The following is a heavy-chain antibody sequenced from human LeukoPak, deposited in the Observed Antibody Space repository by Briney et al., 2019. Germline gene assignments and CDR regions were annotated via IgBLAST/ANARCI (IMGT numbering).Heavy chain of an antibody. D-gene: IGHD1-20*01. V-gene: IGHV4-39*07. Sequence: TSETLSLTCTVSGGPISSSSYYWSWIRQPPGKGLEWIGEINHSGSTNYNPSLKSRVTISVDTSKNQFSLKLSSVTAADTAVYYCARGPRNWNRRGVFDYWGQGTLVTVSS. CDR1: GGPISSSSYY. J-gene: IGHJ4*02. CDR3: ARGPRNWNRRGVFDY. CDR2: INHSGST.